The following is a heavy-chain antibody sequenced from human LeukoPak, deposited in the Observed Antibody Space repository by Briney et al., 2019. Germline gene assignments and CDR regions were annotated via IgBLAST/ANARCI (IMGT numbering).Heavy chain of an antibody. V-gene: IGHV4-31*03. CDR3: ARHQRLLGATIPRPWGYYGMDV. CDR1: GGSISSGGYY. J-gene: IGHJ6*02. CDR2: IYYSGST. Sequence: PSETLSLTCTVSGGSISSGGYYWSWIRQHPGKGLEWIGYIYYSGSTYYNPSLKSRVTISVDTSKNQFSLKLSSVTAADTAVYYCARHQRLLGATIPRPWGYYGMDVWGQGTTVTVSS. D-gene: IGHD5-12*01.